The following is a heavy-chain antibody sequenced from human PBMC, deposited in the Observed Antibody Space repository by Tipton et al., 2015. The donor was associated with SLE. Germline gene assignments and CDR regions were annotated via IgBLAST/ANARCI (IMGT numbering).Heavy chain of an antibody. D-gene: IGHD1-1*01. CDR3: ARVPMQAWYIISDVFDF. V-gene: IGHV1-2*02. Sequence: QLVQSGPEVKKPGASVKVSCKASGYSFTGYYIHWVRQAPGQGLEWMGWINPNNGATDYAQKFQGRVTMTTHTSISTAYMDLRRLTSVDTAVYYCARVPMQAWYIISDVFDFWGQGTMVTVSS. J-gene: IGHJ3*01. CDR2: INPNNGAT. CDR1: GYSFTGYY.